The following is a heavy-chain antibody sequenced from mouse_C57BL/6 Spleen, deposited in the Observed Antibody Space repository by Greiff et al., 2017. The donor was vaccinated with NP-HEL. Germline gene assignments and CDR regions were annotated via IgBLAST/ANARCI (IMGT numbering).Heavy chain of an antibody. D-gene: IGHD2-4*01. J-gene: IGHJ4*01. CDR2: IWSGGST. Sequence: VQLQQSGPGLVQPSQSLSITCTVSGFSLTSYGVHWVRQSPGKGLEWLGVIWSGGSTDYNAAFISRLSISKDNSKSQVFFKMNSLQADDTAIYYCARLYDYDVHYDAMDYWGQGTSVTVSS. CDR1: GFSLTSYG. CDR3: ARLYDYDVHYDAMDY. V-gene: IGHV2-2*01.